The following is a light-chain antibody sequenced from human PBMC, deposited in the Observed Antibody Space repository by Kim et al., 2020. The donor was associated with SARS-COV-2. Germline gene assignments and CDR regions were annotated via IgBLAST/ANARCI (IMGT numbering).Light chain of an antibody. Sequence: GDRVTITCRASQSVSHYLAWYQHKPGKAPNLLVYDASSLEGGVPSRFSGSGSGTELTLTITSLQPDDFATYYCHQYGSSPWSFGQGTKVDIK. CDR3: HQYGSSPWS. V-gene: IGKV1-5*01. CDR1: QSVSHY. J-gene: IGKJ1*01. CDR2: DAS.